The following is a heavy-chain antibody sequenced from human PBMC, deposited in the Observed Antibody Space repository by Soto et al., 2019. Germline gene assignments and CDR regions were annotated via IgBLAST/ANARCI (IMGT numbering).Heavy chain of an antibody. CDR1: GFTFSSYA. D-gene: IGHD5-12*01. V-gene: IGHV3-23*01. CDR3: AKESNGGYAPLGY. Sequence: EVQLLESGGGLVQPGGSLRLSCAASGFTFSSYAMSWVRQAPGKGLEWVSAISGSGGSTYYADSVKGRFTISRDNSKNTLYLPMNSLRAEDTAVSYCAKESNGGYAPLGYWGQGTLVTVSS. J-gene: IGHJ4*02. CDR2: ISGSGGST.